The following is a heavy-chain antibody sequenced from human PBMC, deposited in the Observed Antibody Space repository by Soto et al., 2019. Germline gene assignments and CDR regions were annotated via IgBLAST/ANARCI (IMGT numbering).Heavy chain of an antibody. CDR2: LNHRGST. D-gene: IGHD3-9*01. CDR1: GGSFSVNY. CDR3: AREGDWLLSDRAFDI. Sequence: SETLSLTCAVYGGSFSVNYWSLIRQPPGKGLEWIGELNHRGSTNYNPSLKSRVTISLDTSKNQLSLKLSSVTAADTAVYYCAREGDWLLSDRAFDIWVQGTMVTV. J-gene: IGHJ3*02. V-gene: IGHV4-34*01.